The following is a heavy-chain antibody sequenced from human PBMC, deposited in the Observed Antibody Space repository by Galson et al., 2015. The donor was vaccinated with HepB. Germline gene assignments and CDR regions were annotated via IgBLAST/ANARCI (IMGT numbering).Heavy chain of an antibody. J-gene: IGHJ6*02. D-gene: IGHD6-13*01. V-gene: IGHV3-73*01. Sequence: SLRLSCAASGFTFSGSAMHWVRQAPGKGLEWVGRIRSEANSYATAYAASVKGRFTISRDDSKNTAYLQMMRLENEDTAVYYCVRTAAAGTYYYHGMHDWGPGTPVTVSS. CDR1: GFTFSGSA. CDR2: IRSEANSYAT. CDR3: VRTAAAGTYYYHGMHD.